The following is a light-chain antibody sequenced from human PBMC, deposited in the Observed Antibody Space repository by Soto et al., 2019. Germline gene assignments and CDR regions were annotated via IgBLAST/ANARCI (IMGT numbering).Light chain of an antibody. J-gene: IGKJ1*01. V-gene: IGKV1-5*03. CDR1: QTISSW. CDR2: KAS. CDR3: QHYNSYSEA. Sequence: DIQMTQSPSTLSGSVGDRVTITCRAGQTISSWLAWYQQKPGKAPKLLIYKASTLKSGVPSRFSGSGSGTEFTLTISSLQPDDFVTYYCQHYNSYSEAFGQGTKV.